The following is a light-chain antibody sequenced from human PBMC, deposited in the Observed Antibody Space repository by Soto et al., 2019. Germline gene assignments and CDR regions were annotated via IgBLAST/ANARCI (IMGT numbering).Light chain of an antibody. V-gene: IGKV3-11*01. CDR1: QSVSSY. Sequence: EIVLTQSPATLSLSPGERATLSCRASQSVSSYLAWYQQKPGQAPRLLIYDASNSATGVPARFSGSGSGTEFTRTISNLQSEDFAVYYCQQYSDRPPLTFGGETKADIK. CDR3: QQYSDRPPLT. CDR2: DAS. J-gene: IGKJ4*01.